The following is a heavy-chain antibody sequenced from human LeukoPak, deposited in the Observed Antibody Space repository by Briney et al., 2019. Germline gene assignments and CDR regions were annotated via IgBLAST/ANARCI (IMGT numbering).Heavy chain of an antibody. V-gene: IGHV7-4-1*01. Sequence: ASVKVSCKASGYTLTSYAMNWVRQAPGQGLEWMGWINTNTGNPTYAQGFTGRFVFSLDTSVSTAYLQICSLKAEDTAVYYCARERAEETYSYYGMDVWGQGTTVTVSS. CDR2: INTNTGNP. J-gene: IGHJ6*02. CDR1: GYTLTSYA. CDR3: ARERAEETYSYYGMDV. D-gene: IGHD2-21*01.